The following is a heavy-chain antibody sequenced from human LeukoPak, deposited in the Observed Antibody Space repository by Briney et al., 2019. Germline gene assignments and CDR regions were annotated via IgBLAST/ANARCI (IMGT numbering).Heavy chain of an antibody. V-gene: IGHV4-4*02. CDR2: IHRSGSP. CDR1: LDSTTSNF. J-gene: IGHJ4*02. Sequence: SETLSLTCTVSLDSTTSNFWSWVRRPPGKGLEWIGEIHRSGSPNYNPSLQSRVTVSIDRSRNQIVLELSSVTAADTAVYYCAREILGGFNPGAYWGQGTLVTVSS. D-gene: IGHD1-14*01. CDR3: AREILGGFNPGAY.